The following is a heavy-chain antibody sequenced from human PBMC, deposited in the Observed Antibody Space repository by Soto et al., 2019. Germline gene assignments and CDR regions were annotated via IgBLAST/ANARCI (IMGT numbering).Heavy chain of an antibody. V-gene: IGHV3-7*01. Sequence: EVQLVESGGGLVQPGGSLRLSCVASGFTFSSYWMSWVRQAPGKGLEWVANIKQDGSEKYYVDSVKDRFTISRDNAKNSLYLQMNSLRAEDSAVYYCARAYPGSGWPYHYYGMDVWGQGTTVTVSS. D-gene: IGHD6-19*01. CDR3: ARAYPGSGWPYHYYGMDV. CDR2: IKQDGSEK. J-gene: IGHJ6*02. CDR1: GFTFSSYW.